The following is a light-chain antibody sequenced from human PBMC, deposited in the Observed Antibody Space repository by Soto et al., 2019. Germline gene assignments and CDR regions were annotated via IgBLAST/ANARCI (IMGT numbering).Light chain of an antibody. CDR1: SSDIGGHDF. V-gene: IGLV2-14*01. Sequence: QAVVTQPASVSGSPGQSITISCTGSSSDIGGHDFVSWYQQHPGKAPQLIIYDVSRRPSGVSSHFSGSKSANTASLTISGLQAEDEAEYYCASYRSSRTYVFGTGTKLTV. CDR2: DVS. CDR3: ASYRSSRTYV. J-gene: IGLJ1*01.